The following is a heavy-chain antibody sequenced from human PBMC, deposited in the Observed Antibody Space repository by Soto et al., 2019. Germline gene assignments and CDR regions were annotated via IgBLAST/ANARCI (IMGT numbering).Heavy chain of an antibody. Sequence: QVQLQESGPGLVKPSGTLSLTCAVSGDSVSSPYYWCWVRQPPGKGLEWIGEVFHTGTTSYNPSLRSRVTISMAKSTNQFSLDLSSVTAAVPAVYYCARSAGWYAVHSWGPGTLVIVSS. CDR3: ARSAGWYAVHS. CDR2: VFHTGTT. D-gene: IGHD6-19*01. V-gene: IGHV4-4*02. J-gene: IGHJ4*02. CDR1: GDSVSSPYY.